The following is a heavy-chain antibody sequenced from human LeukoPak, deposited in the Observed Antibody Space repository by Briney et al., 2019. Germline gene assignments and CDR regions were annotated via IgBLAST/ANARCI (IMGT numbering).Heavy chain of an antibody. D-gene: IGHD3-10*01. V-gene: IGHV4-39*07. Sequence: SETLSLTCTVSGGSISSGSYDWYWIRQPAGKGLEWIGSIYYSGSTYYNPSLKSRVTISVDTSKNQFSLKLSSVTAADTAVYYCARGNRKELMTAFDIWGQGTMVTVSS. CDR2: IYYSGST. J-gene: IGHJ3*02. CDR3: ARGNRKELMTAFDI. CDR1: GGSISSGSYD.